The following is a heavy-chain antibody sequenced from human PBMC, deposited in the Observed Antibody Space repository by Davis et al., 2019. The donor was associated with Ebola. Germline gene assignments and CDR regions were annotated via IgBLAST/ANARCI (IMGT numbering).Heavy chain of an antibody. V-gene: IGHV1-18*01. J-gene: IGHJ4*02. D-gene: IGHD2-15*01. CDR2: ISAYSGVT. CDR3: ARDQILMLADN. Sequence: ASVKVSCKASGYTFTNYGINWVRQAPGQGLQWMGWISAYSGVTNFAQEFQGRVSLTTDTSTSTAYMELRDLRSDDTAVYYCARDQILMLADNWGQGSLVTVSS. CDR1: GYTFTNYG.